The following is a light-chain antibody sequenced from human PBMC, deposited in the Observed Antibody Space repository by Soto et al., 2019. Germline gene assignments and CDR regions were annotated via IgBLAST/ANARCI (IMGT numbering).Light chain of an antibody. Sequence: EIVLTQSPATLSLSPVERATLSCRASQSVSNYLALYQQKSGQAPRLLIYDASNRATGIPARFSGSGSGTDFTLSISSLEPEDFAVYYCQQRTNWSPITCGQGTRLEIK. CDR2: DAS. J-gene: IGKJ5*01. CDR3: QQRTNWSPIT. CDR1: QSVSNY. V-gene: IGKV3-11*01.